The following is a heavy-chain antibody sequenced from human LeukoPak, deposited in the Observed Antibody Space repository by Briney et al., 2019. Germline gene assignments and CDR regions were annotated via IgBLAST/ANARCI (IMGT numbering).Heavy chain of an antibody. CDR3: ARDSTVRSWYFDV. J-gene: IGHJ2*01. V-gene: IGHV4-59*12. CDR2: IYYSGST. CDR1: GGSISSYY. Sequence: SETLSLTCTVSGGSISSYYWSWIRQPPGKGLEWIGYIYYSGSTNYNPSLKSRVTISVDTSKNQFSLKLSSVTAADTAVYYCARDSTVRSWYFDVWGRGMLVTVSP. D-gene: IGHD4-17*01.